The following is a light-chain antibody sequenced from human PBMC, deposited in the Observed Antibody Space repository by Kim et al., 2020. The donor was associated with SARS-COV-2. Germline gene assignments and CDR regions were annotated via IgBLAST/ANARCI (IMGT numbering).Light chain of an antibody. V-gene: IGKV2-24*01. J-gene: IGKJ2*01. CDR1: QSLVHSDGNTY. CDR2: KIS. CDR3: MQGTQFPRT. Sequence: QPASISCTSSQSLVHSDGNTYFNWLQKRPGQPPRLLIYKISNRLSGVPDRFTGSGAGTNFTLKISRVEADDVAIYYCMQGTQFPRTFGQGTKLEI.